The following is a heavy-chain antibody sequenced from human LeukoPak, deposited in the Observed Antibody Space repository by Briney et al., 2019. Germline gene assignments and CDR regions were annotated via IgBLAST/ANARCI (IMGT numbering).Heavy chain of an antibody. CDR2: FEPEDGET. Sequence: ASVKVSCKGFGDSLSELSLHWVRQAPGKGVEWMGGFEPEDGETIYAQKFQGRATMTEDTSTDTAYMELSSLRSEDTAMYYCATDRGRLLGDWGQGTLVTVSS. V-gene: IGHV1-24*01. CDR3: ATDRGRLLGD. J-gene: IGHJ4*02. CDR1: GDSLSELS. D-gene: IGHD2-15*01.